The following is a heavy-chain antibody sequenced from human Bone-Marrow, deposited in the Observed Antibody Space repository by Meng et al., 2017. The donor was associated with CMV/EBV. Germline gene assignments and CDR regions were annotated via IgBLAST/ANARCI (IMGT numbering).Heavy chain of an antibody. CDR1: GFTFSSYW. CDR2: IKQDGSEK. D-gene: IGHD6-6*01. Sequence: GGSLRLSCAASGFTFSSYWMSWVRQAPGKGLEWVANIKQDGSEKYYVDSVKGRFTISRDNAKNSLYLQMNSLRAEDTAVYYCARTPWAARPPGPYYGMDVWGQGTTVTVYS. J-gene: IGHJ6*02. CDR3: ARTPWAARPPGPYYGMDV. V-gene: IGHV3-7*01.